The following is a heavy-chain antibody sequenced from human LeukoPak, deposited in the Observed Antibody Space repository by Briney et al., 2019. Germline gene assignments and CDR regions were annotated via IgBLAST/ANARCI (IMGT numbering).Heavy chain of an antibody. D-gene: IGHD3-10*01. CDR1: GDSVSNSNW. J-gene: IGHJ4*02. CDR3: ARGWGSGSLLN. CDR2: ISHSGST. Sequence: PSETLSLTCAVSGDSVSNSNWWTWVRQPPGKGLEWIGEISHSGSTKYEPSLKTRVTISLDTSNNRFSLNLTSVTAADTAVYYCARGWGSGSLLNWGQGALVTVSS. V-gene: IGHV4-4*02.